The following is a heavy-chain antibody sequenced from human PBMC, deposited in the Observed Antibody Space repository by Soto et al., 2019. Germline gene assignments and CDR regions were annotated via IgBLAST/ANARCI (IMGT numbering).Heavy chain of an antibody. D-gene: IGHD5-18*01. CDR1: GFTFSSFA. J-gene: IGHJ4*02. Sequence: GGSLRLSCAVSGFTFSSFAMSWVRQAPGKGLEWVSVISSSGGTTYYTDSVKGRFTISRDNSKNTLYLEMNSLRAEDTAVYYCAKDGYSYGPYYFDYWGQGTLVTVSS. CDR2: ISSSGGTT. CDR3: AKDGYSYGPYYFDY. V-gene: IGHV3-23*01.